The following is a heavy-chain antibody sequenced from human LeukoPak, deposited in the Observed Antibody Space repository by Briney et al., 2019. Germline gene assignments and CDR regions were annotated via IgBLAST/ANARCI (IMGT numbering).Heavy chain of an antibody. J-gene: IGHJ4*02. CDR3: ARHSGWLNYYFDY. CDR2: ISGYNGDT. D-gene: IGHD6-19*01. V-gene: IGHV1-18*01. CDR1: GYTFTSYG. Sequence: GASVKVSCKASGYTFTSYGISWVRQAPGQGLEWMGWISGYNGDTNYAQKYQGRATMTTDTSTSTAFMELRDLRSDDTAVYYCARHSGWLNYYFDYWGQGTLVTVSS.